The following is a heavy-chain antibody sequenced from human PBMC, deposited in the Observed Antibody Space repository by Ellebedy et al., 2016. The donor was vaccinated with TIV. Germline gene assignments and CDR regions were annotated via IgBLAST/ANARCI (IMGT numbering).Heavy chain of an antibody. D-gene: IGHD6-19*01. CDR1: GFTFSSYA. V-gene: IGHV3-30-3*01. Sequence: PGGSLRLSCAASGFTFSSYAMHWVRQAPGKGLEWVAVISYDGSNKYYADSVKGRFTISRDNSKNTLYLQMNSLRAEDTAVYYCARDRGSGWYEAWFDPWGQGTRVTVSS. CDR2: ISYDGSNK. J-gene: IGHJ5*02. CDR3: ARDRGSGWYEAWFDP.